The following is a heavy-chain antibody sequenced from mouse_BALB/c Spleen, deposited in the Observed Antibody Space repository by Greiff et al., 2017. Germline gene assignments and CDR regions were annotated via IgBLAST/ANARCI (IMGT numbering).Heavy chain of an antibody. CDR1: GFNIKDTY. J-gene: IGHJ4*01. D-gene: IGHD6-1*01. Sequence: EVQRVESGAELVKPGASVKLSCTASGFNIKDTYMHWVKQRPEQGLEWIGRIDPANGNTKYDPKFQGKATITADTSSNTAYLQLSSLTSEDTAVYYCARPLSYYAMDYWGQGTSVTVSS. CDR2: IDPANGNT. V-gene: IGHV14-3*02. CDR3: ARPLSYYAMDY.